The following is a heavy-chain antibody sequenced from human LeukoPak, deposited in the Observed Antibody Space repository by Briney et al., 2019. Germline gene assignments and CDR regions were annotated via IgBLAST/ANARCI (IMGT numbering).Heavy chain of an antibody. CDR2: IYYSGST. V-gene: IGHV4-59*01. Sequence: SETLSLTCTVSGGSISSYYWSWIRQPPGKGLEWIGYIYYSGSTNYNPSLKSRVTISVDTSKNQFSLKLSSVTAADTSVYYCARASETLAWSTRFDPWGQGTLVTVSS. CDR1: GGSISSYY. J-gene: IGHJ5*02. CDR3: ARASETLAWSTRFDP. D-gene: IGHD2-15*01.